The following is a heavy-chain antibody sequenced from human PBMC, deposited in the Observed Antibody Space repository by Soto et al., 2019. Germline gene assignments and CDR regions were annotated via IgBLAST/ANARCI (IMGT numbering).Heavy chain of an antibody. D-gene: IGHD5-18*01. V-gene: IGHV3-21*04. J-gene: IGHJ4*02. Sequence: GGSLGLSCAASGVSFSSYSMNWVRQAPGKGLEWVSSISSSSSYIYYADSVKGRFTISRDNAKNSLYLQMNSLRAEDTAVYYCAKPLTIGGYSYGSDYWGQGTLVTVSS. CDR2: ISSSSSYI. CDR3: AKPLTIGGYSYGSDY. CDR1: GVSFSSYS.